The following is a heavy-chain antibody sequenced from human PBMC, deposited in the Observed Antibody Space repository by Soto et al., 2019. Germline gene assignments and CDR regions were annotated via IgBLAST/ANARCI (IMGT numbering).Heavy chain of an antibody. Sequence: KPSETLSLTCTVSGASISDYYWSWIRQPAGQALEWIGRVYVTGTTYFNPSLKSRVTMSVGTSNNQVSLKLSSVTAADSAIYYCARDGEYTSGWYSFDSWGPGTLVTVSS. CDR1: GASISDYY. J-gene: IGHJ5*01. D-gene: IGHD6-19*01. V-gene: IGHV4-4*07. CDR3: ARDGEYTSGWYSFDS. CDR2: VYVTGTT.